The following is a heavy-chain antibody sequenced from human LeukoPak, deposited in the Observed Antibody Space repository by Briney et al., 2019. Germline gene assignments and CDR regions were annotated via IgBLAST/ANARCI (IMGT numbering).Heavy chain of an antibody. Sequence: GGSLRLSCAASGFTFSSYAMSWVRQAPGKGLEWVSGISWNSGSIGYADSVKGRFTISRDNAKNSLYLQMNSLRAEDTALYYCAKDKSGYYDSSGYYNWGQGTLVTVSS. CDR3: AKDKSGYYDSSGYYN. J-gene: IGHJ4*02. V-gene: IGHV3-9*01. CDR1: GFTFSSYA. D-gene: IGHD3-22*01. CDR2: ISWNSGSI.